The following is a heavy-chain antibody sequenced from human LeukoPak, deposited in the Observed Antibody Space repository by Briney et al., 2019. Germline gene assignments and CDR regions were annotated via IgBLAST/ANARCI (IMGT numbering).Heavy chain of an antibody. CDR3: ARGNYYYDSSSDFDY. V-gene: IGHV4-34*01. CDR2: INHSGST. J-gene: IGHJ4*02. D-gene: IGHD3-22*01. Sequence: SETLSLTCAVYGGSFSGYYWSWIRQPPGKGLEWIGEINHSGSTNYNPSLKSRVTISVDTSKNQLSLKLSSVTAADTAVYYCARGNYYYDSSSDFDYWGQGTLVTVSS. CDR1: GGSFSGYY.